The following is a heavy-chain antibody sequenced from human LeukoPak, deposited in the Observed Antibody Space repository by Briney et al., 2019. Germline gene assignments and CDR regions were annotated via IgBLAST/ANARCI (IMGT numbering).Heavy chain of an antibody. V-gene: IGHV1-58*02. J-gene: IGHJ3*02. CDR1: GFTFTSSA. CDR2: IVVGSGNT. Sequence: SVKVSCKASGFTFTSSAMQWVRQARGQRLEWIGWIVVGSGNTNYAQKFQERVTITRDMSTSTAYMELSSLRSEDTAVYYCAAAAINYYDSSGYAFDTWGQGTMVTVSS. D-gene: IGHD3-22*01. CDR3: AAAAINYYDSSGYAFDT.